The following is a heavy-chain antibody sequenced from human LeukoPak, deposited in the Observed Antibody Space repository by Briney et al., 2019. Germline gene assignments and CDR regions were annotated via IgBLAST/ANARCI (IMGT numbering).Heavy chain of an antibody. CDR3: ARGGSSSWYSMDV. Sequence: ASVKVSCKASGYTFSRYYMHWARQAPGQGLEWMGWINPNSGGTNYAQKFQGRVTMTRDTSISTAYMELSRLRSDDTAVYYCARGGSSSWYSMDVWGKGTTVTVSS. J-gene: IGHJ6*03. V-gene: IGHV1-2*02. CDR2: INPNSGGT. D-gene: IGHD6-13*01. CDR1: GYTFSRYY.